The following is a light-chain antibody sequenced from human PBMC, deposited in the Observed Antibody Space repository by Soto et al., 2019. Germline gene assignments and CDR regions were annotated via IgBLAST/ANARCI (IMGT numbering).Light chain of an antibody. V-gene: IGKV3-20*01. CDR2: STS. CDR3: HQFGDSPQT. CDR1: QSLSVSY. J-gene: IGKJ1*01. Sequence: EIVLTQSPGTLSLSPGDRATLSCRASQSLSVSYITWYQQKPGQAPRLLIYSTSTRAAGIPDRFTGRGSGTHFTLAISRLEPEDFAVYYCHQFGDSPQTFGQGTTVEV.